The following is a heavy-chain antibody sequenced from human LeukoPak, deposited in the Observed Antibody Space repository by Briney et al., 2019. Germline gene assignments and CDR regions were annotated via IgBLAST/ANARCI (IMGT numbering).Heavy chain of an antibody. D-gene: IGHD3-9*01. CDR2: TSYDGSNK. CDR3: ARGDILTGPYYFDY. CDR1: GFSFSSDV. Sequence: PGRSLRLSCAASGFSFSSDVMHWVRQAPGKGLEWVAVTSYDGSNKYYADSVKGRFTISRDNSKNTLYLQMSSLRAEDTAVYYCARGDILTGPYYFDYWGQGTLVTVSS. J-gene: IGHJ4*02. V-gene: IGHV3-30*15.